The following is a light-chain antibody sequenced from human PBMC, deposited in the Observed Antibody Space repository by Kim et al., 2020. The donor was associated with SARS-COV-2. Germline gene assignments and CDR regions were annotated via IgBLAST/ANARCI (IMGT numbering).Light chain of an antibody. V-gene: IGLV3-21*04. CDR1: NIGSKG. CDR3: QVWDSSSDHWV. J-gene: IGLJ3*02. Sequence: AQGKTTRITCGGNNIGSKGVHWYQQKPGQAPVLVIYYDSHRPSGIPERFSGSNSGNTATLTISTVEAGDEADYYCQVWDSSSDHWVFGGGTQLTVL. CDR2: YDS.